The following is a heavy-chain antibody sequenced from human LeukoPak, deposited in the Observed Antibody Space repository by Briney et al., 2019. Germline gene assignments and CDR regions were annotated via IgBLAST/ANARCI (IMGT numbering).Heavy chain of an antibody. V-gene: IGHV1-3*01. D-gene: IGHD3-9*01. CDR3: ARAMPGYYDILTGYDY. Sequence: ASVKVSCKASGYTFTSYAMNWVRQAPGQRLEWMGWINAGNGNTKYSQKFQGRVTITRDTSASTAYMELSSLRSEDTAVYYCARAMPGYYDILTGYDYWGQGTLVTVSS. CDR2: INAGNGNT. J-gene: IGHJ4*02. CDR1: GYTFTSYA.